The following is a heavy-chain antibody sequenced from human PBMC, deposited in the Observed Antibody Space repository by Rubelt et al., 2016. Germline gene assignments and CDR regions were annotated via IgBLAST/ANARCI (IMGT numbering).Heavy chain of an antibody. V-gene: IGHV1-46*01. D-gene: IGHD3-10*01. J-gene: IGHJ6*02. CDR3: ARGPKYGSGSSFVTDV. Sequence: LEWVGIINPSSSHTSYAQKFQGRVTMTRDTSTSTVYMEVSGLRSEDTAVFYCARGPKYGSGSSFVTDVWGQGTTVTVSS. CDR2: INPSSSHT.